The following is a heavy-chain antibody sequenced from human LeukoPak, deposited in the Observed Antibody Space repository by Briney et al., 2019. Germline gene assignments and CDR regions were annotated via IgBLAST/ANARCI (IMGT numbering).Heavy chain of an antibody. V-gene: IGHV4-59*01. Sequence: SETLSLTCTVSGGSISTYYWSWIRQPPGKGLEWIGFIYYSGSTYYNPSLESRVTISVDTSKNQFSLKLTSVTAADTAIYYCARRYDTSGPFFGYWGQGTLVTVSS. CDR2: IYYSGST. CDR1: GGSISTYY. D-gene: IGHD3-22*01. CDR3: ARRYDTSGPFFGY. J-gene: IGHJ4*02.